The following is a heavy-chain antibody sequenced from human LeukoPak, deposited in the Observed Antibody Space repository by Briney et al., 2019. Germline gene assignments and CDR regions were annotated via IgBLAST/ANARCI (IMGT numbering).Heavy chain of an antibody. V-gene: IGHV3-21*01. CDR2: ISSSSSYI. Sequence: GGSLRLPCAASGFTFSSYSMNWVRQAPGKGLEWVSSISSSSSYIYYADSVKGRFTISRDNAKNSLYLQMNSLRAEDTAVYYCARYYYDSSGYYYVDYWGQGTLVTVSS. D-gene: IGHD3-22*01. CDR1: GFTFSSYS. CDR3: ARYYYDSSGYYYVDY. J-gene: IGHJ4*02.